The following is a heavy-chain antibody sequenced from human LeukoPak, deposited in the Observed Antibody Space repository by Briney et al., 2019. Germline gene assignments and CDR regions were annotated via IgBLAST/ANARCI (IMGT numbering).Heavy chain of an antibody. CDR2: INPNSGGT. D-gene: IGHD3-16*01. J-gene: IGHJ4*02. Sequence: ASVKVSCKASGYIFTGYYLHWVRQAPGQGLEWMGRINPNSGGTNYAQKLKGRVTMTTDTSTSTAYMELRSLRSDDTAVYYCARDLRSGPWYYDYVWGRPDYFDYWGQGTLVTVSS. CDR1: GYIFTGYY. CDR3: ARDLRSGPWYYDYVWGRPDYFDY. V-gene: IGHV1-2*06.